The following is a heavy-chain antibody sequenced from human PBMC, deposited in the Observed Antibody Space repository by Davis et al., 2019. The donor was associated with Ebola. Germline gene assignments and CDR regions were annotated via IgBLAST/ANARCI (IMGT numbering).Heavy chain of an antibody. CDR1: GGSFSGHL. D-gene: IGHD5-18*01. J-gene: IGHJ4*02. Sequence: SETLSLTCAVYGGSFSGHLWSWIRQPPGKGLEWLGAISQGGVTNYNPSLKNQITISLDTSTNQFSLKMTSVTAADTAVYYCARVRYNYDSPPEALGPGYFDYWGQGTLVAVSS. V-gene: IGHV4-34*01. CDR3: ARVRYNYDSPPEALGPGYFDY. CDR2: ISQGGVT.